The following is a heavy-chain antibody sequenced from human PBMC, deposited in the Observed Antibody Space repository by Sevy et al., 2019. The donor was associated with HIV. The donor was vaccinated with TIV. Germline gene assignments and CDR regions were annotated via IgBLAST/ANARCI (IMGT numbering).Heavy chain of an antibody. V-gene: IGHV3-48*02. CDR1: GFIFSRYS. D-gene: IGHD2-21*02. J-gene: IGHJ6*02. CDR3: ARGPDCGGDCDVGFYYPLDV. Sequence: GGSLRLSCTVSGFIFSRYSMNWVRQAPGRGLEGISYTSGNSVAIYYPDSVRGRFTVSRDNANNALFLKMSSLKDDDTAVYYCARGPDCGGDCDVGFYYPLDVWGQRTTVTVSS. CDR2: TSGNSVAI.